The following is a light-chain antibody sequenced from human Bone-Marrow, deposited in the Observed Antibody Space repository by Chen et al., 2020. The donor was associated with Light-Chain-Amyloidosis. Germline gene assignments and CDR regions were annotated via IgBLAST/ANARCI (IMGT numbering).Light chain of an antibody. J-gene: IGLJ2*01. V-gene: IGLV3-25*03. CDR1: DLPTKY. Sequence: SYELTQPPSVSVSPGPTARITCSGDDLPTKYAYWYQQKTGQAPVLVIHRDTERPSGISERFSGSSSGTTATLTIRGVQAEDEADYHCQSADSSGTYEVIFGGGTKLTVL. CDR2: RDT. CDR3: QSADSSGTYEVI.